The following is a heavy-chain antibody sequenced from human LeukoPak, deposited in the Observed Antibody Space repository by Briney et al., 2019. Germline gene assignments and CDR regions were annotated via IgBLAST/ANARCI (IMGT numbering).Heavy chain of an antibody. V-gene: IGHV4-59*01. CDR3: ARAAGGFYYGSGSYYTFDY. CDR2: IYYSGST. J-gene: IGHJ4*02. Sequence: SETLSLTCTVSGGSISSYYWSWIRQPPGKGLEWIGYIYYSGSTNYNPSLKSRVTILVDTSKNQFSLKLSSVTAADTAVYYCARAAGGFYYGSGSYYTFDYWGQGTLVTVSS. CDR1: GGSISSYY. D-gene: IGHD3-10*01.